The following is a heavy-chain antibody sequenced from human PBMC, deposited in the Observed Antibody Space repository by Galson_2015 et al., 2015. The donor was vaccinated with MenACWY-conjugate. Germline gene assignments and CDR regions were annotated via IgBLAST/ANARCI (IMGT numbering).Heavy chain of an antibody. CDR1: GGTFNNYA. Sequence: SVKVSCKASGGTFNNYAMSWLRQAPGQGLEWMGVIIPVFGTPKYAQKVQGRVTITADESTNTAYMELSSLRSEDTAVYYCARDRSAWYDVPDNWFDPWGQGTLVTVSS. V-gene: IGHV1-69*13. CDR3: ARDRSAWYDVPDNWFDP. CDR2: IIPVFGTP. D-gene: IGHD6-19*01. J-gene: IGHJ5*02.